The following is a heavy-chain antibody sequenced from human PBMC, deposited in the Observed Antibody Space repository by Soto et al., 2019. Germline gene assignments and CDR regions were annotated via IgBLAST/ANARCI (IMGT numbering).Heavy chain of an antibody. J-gene: IGHJ2*01. V-gene: IGHV4-59*08. CDR3: ARHGVGYCSSTSCHTHWYFDL. Sequence: QVQLQESGPGLVKPSETLSLTCTVSGGSISSYYWSWIRQPPGKGLEWIGYIYYSGRTNYNPSHKSRVTISVDTSKNQFSLKLSSVTAADTAVYYCARHGVGYCSSTSCHTHWYFDLWGRGTLVTVSS. CDR1: GGSISSYY. CDR2: IYYSGRT. D-gene: IGHD2-2*02.